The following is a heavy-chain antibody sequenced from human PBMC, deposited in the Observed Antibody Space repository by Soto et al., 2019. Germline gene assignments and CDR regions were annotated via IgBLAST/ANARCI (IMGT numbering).Heavy chain of an antibody. J-gene: IGHJ6*02. V-gene: IGHV2-5*01. CDR2: SYWNDDG. CDR3: IYRRASWDYHGLDV. CDR1: GFSLTTGGVG. D-gene: IGHD3-3*02. Sequence: QFTLKESGPTVVKPTETLTLTCTFSGFSLTTGGVGVGWIRQPPGRSPEWLAVSYWNDDGRRSPSLEHRLTITKDTSKNQVVLTMTNMDPVDTATYYCIYRRASWDYHGLDVWGQGIPVTVSS.